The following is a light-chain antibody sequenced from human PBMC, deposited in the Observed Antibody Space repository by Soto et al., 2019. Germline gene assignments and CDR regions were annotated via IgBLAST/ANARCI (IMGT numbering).Light chain of an antibody. Sequence: IVLTPSLATRSLSPREGATLSCMASQSVSSKLAWYQQKPGKAPRLLIYGASTRATGIPARFSGSGSGTEFTLTISSLQSEDFAAYYCQQLNIWPLTFGQGTKVDI. CDR1: QSVSSK. J-gene: IGKJ1*01. V-gene: IGKV3-15*01. CDR2: GAS. CDR3: QQLNIWPLT.